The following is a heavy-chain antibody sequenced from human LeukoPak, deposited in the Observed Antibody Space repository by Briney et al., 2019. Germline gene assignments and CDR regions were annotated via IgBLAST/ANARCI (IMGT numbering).Heavy chain of an antibody. J-gene: IGHJ4*02. Sequence: SETLSLTCAVYGGSFSGYYWSLIRQPPGKGLEWIGEINHSGSTNYNPSLKSRVTISVDTSKNQFSLKLSSVTAADTAVYYCARGGDYYGSGDLDYWGQGTLVTVSS. CDR2: INHSGST. V-gene: IGHV4-34*01. CDR1: GGSFSGYY. CDR3: ARGGDYYGSGDLDY. D-gene: IGHD3-10*01.